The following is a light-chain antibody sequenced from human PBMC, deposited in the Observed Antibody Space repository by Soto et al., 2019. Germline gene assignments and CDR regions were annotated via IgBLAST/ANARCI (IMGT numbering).Light chain of an antibody. CDR2: EGS. CDR3: CSYAGSSTVV. V-gene: IGLV2-23*01. Sequence: QSALTQSASVSGSPGQSITISCTGTSSDIGRYNLVSWYQQHPGKAPKLMIYEGSKRPSGVSNRFSGSKSGNTASLTISGLQAEDVADYYCCSYAGSSTVVFGGGTKLTVL. CDR1: SSDIGRYNL. J-gene: IGLJ2*01.